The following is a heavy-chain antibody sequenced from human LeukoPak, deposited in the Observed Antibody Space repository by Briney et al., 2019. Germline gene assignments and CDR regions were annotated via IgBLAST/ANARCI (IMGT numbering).Heavy chain of an antibody. CDR1: GFTFSSYW. CDR3: ARGRPLDY. V-gene: IGHV3-7*01. Sequence: GGSLRLSCGFSGFTFSSYWMSWVRQAPGKGLEWVANINQDGSESYYVDSVKGRFTISRDNAKNSLYLQMNSLRVEDTAVYYCARGRPLDYWGQGTLVTVSS. CDR2: INQDGSES. J-gene: IGHJ4*02.